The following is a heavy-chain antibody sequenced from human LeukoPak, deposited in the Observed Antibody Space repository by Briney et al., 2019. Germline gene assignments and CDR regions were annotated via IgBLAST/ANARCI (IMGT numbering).Heavy chain of an antibody. CDR2: INHSGST. D-gene: IGHD1-26*01. CDR3: ARGGGSGSHCWFDP. Sequence: SETLSLTCAVYGGSFSGYYWSWIRQPPGKGLEWIGEINHSGSTNYNPSLKSRVTISVDTSKNQFSLKLSSVTAADTAVYYCARGGGSGSHCWFDPWGQGTLVTVSS. J-gene: IGHJ5*02. CDR1: GGSFSGYY. V-gene: IGHV4-34*01.